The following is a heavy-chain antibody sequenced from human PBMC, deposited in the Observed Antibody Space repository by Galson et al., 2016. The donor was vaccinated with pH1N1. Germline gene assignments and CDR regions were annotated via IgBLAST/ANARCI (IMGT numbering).Heavy chain of an antibody. V-gene: IGHV2-5*02. D-gene: IGHD3-16*01. CDR3: AHREVMITNDFDF. Sequence: IRQPPGKGLEWLAVIYWDDDKRYSPSLKSRLTITKDTYKNQVVLKMTNMDPADTATYYCAHREVMITNDFDFWGQGTKVTVSS. CDR2: IYWDDDK. J-gene: IGHJ3*01.